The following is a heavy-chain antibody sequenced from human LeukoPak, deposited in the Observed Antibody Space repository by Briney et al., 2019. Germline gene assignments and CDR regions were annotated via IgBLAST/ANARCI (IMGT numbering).Heavy chain of an antibody. CDR3: ASQTKYYYGSGSYWGAFDI. CDR2: ISGDT. D-gene: IGHD3-10*01. CDR1: GFTSDDHA. Sequence: GGSLRLSCAASGFTSDDHAMHWVRQAPGKGLEWVSLISGDTYYADSVKGRFTISRDNSKNSLYLQMNSLRTDDTALYYRASQTKYYYGSGSYWGAFDIWGQGTMVTVSS. J-gene: IGHJ3*02. V-gene: IGHV3-43*02.